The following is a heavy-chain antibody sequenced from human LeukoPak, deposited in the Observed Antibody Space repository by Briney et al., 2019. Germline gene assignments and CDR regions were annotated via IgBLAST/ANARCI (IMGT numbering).Heavy chain of an antibody. V-gene: IGHV3-53*01. J-gene: IGHJ3*02. CDR3: ARTAGYDSSGYVHDAFDI. CDR2: IYSGGST. CDR1: GFTFSSSA. Sequence: GGSLRLSCAASGFTFSSSAMSWVRQAPGKGLEWVSVIYSGGSTYYADSVKGRFTISRDNSKNTLYLQMNSLRAEDTAVYYCARTAGYDSSGYVHDAFDIWGQGTMVTVSS. D-gene: IGHD3-22*01.